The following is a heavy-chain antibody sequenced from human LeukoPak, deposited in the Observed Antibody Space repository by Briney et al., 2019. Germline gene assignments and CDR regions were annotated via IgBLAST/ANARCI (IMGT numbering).Heavy chain of an antibody. Sequence: SETLSLTCSVSDGSISSYYWSWIRQPPGKGLEWIGYIHSSGSTHYNPSLKSRVTTSLDTSKNQFSLKLSSVTAADTAVYYCARGIRGDYWGQGTLVTVSS. CDR2: IHSSGST. V-gene: IGHV4-4*09. J-gene: IGHJ4*02. D-gene: IGHD3-10*01. CDR1: DGSISSYY. CDR3: ARGIRGDY.